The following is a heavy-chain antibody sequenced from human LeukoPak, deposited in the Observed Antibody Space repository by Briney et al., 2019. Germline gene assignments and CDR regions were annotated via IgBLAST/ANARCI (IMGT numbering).Heavy chain of an antibody. CDR2: ISAYNGNT. CDR3: ARKAAFDAFDI. Sequence: ASVKVSCKASGYTFTGYYMHWVRQAPGQGLEWMGWISAYNGNTNYAQKLQGRVTMTTDTSTSTAYMELRSLRSDDTAVYYCARKAAFDAFDIWGQGTMVTVSS. CDR1: GYTFTGYY. V-gene: IGHV1-18*04. J-gene: IGHJ3*02.